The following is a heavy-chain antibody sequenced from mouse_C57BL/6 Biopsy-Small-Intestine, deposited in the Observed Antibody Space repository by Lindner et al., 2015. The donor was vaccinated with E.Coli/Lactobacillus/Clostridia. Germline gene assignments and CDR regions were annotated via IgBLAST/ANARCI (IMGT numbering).Heavy chain of an antibody. CDR3: ARSITTVVATGDY. V-gene: IGHV1-9*01. J-gene: IGHJ2*01. CDR2: ILPGSGST. CDR1: GYAFSSYW. Sequence: VQLQESGPELVKPGASVKISCKASGYAFSSYWMNWVKQRPGHGLEWIGEILPGSGSTNYNEKFKGKATFTADTSSNTAYMQLSSLTTEDSAIYYCARSITTVVATGDYWGQGTTLTVSS. D-gene: IGHD1-1*01.